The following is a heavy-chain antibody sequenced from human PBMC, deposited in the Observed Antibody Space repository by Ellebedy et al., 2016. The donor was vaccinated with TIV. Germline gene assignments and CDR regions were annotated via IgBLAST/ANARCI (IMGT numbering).Heavy chain of an antibody. J-gene: IGHJ6*02. CDR1: GGSISSGDYY. D-gene: IGHD3-10*01. CDR3: ARVGHYYGSRGGMDG. CDR2: IYYSGST. V-gene: IGHV4-30-4*01. Sequence: SETLSLXXTVSGGSISSGDYYWSWIRQPPGKGLEWIGYIYYSGSTYYNPSLKSRVTISVDTSKNQFSLKLSSVTAADTAVYYCARVGHYYGSRGGMDGWGQGTTVTVSS.